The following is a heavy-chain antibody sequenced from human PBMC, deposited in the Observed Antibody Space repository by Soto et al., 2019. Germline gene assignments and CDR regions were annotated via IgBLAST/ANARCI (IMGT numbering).Heavy chain of an antibody. D-gene: IGHD2-2*01. Sequence: QVQLVQSGAEVKKPGSSVKVSCKASGGTFSSYAISWVRQAPGQGLEWIGGIIPISGTANYAQKFQGRVTITADESTSTDYMELSSLRSEDTAVYYCARSQGSSTSLEIYYYYYYGMDVWGQGTTVTVSS. J-gene: IGHJ6*02. CDR2: IIPISGTA. CDR1: GGTFSSYA. V-gene: IGHV1-69*01. CDR3: ARSQGSSTSLEIYYYYYYGMDV.